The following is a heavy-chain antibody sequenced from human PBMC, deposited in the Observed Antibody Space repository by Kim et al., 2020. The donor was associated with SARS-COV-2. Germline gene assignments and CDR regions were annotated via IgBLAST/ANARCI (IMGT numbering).Heavy chain of an antibody. D-gene: IGHD6-13*01. V-gene: IGHV4-59*09. Sequence: PSLKSRVTISVDTSKTQFSLKLSSVTAADTAVYYCARGNSSFYYLYGMDVWGQGTTVTVSS. J-gene: IGHJ6*02. CDR3: ARGNSSFYYLYGMDV.